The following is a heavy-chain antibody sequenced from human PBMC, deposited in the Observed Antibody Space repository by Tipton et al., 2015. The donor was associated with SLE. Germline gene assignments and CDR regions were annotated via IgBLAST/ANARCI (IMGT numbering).Heavy chain of an antibody. V-gene: IGHV4-59*01. J-gene: IGHJ3*02. D-gene: IGHD4-23*01. CDR1: GGSISTYY. CDR3: ARDSGAYGGNPVAFDI. CDR2: IHYSGST. Sequence: TLSLTCTVSGGSISTYYWSWIRQPPRKGLEWIGYIHYSGSTNYNPSLKSRVIISVDTSKNQFSLEVTSVTAADTAMYYCARDSGAYGGNPVAFDIWGQGTMVTVSS.